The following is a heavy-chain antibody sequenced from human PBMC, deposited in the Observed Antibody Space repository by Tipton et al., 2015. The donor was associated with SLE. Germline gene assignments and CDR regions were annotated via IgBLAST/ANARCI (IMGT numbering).Heavy chain of an antibody. CDR2: IYYSGST. CDR3: ARVGNYGDYFDY. D-gene: IGHD4-17*01. J-gene: IGHJ4*02. V-gene: IGHV4-59*01. CDR1: GGSISSYY. Sequence: TLSLTCTVSGGSISSYYWSWIRQPPGKGLEWIGYIYYSGSTNYNPSLKSRVTISVDTSKNQFSLKLNSVTAADTAVYYCARVGNYGDYFDYWGQGTLVTVSS.